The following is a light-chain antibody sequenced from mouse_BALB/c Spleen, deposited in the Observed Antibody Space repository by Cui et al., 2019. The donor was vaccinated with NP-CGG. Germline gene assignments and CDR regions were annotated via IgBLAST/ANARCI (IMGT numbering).Light chain of an antibody. Sequence: QAVVTQESALTTSPGQTVTLICRPSTGTVTTNTFANWVQEKPDQLFTGLIGGTNNRAPGVPARFSGSLIGDKAALTITGAQTEDEEIYFCALWYSNHWLVGGGTKQTVL. V-gene: IGLV1*01. CDR3: ALWYSNHWL. CDR2: GTN. CDR1: TGTVTTNTF. J-gene: IGLJ1*01.